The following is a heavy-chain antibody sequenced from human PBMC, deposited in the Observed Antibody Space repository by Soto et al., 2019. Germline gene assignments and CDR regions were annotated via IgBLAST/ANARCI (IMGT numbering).Heavy chain of an antibody. Sequence: ASVKVSCKASGYTFTSYGISWVRQAPGQGLEWMGWISAYNGNTNYAQKLQGRVTMTTDTSTSTAYMELRSLRSDDTAVYYCARDCISTSCYVWAYYYYYYGMDVWGQGTTVTVSS. CDR3: ARDCISTSCYVWAYYYYYYGMDV. D-gene: IGHD2-2*01. V-gene: IGHV1-18*01. J-gene: IGHJ6*02. CDR1: GYTFTSYG. CDR2: ISAYNGNT.